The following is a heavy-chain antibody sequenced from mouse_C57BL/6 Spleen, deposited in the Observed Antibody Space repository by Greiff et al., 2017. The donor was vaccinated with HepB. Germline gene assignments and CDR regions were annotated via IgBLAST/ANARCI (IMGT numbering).Heavy chain of an antibody. V-gene: IGHV1-81*01. Sequence: VQLQQSGAELARPGASVKLSCKASGYTFTSYGISWVKQRTGQGLEWIGEIYPRSGNTYYNEKFKGKATLTADKSSSTAYMELRSLTSEDSAVYFCARVQDRSNWDEGYAMDYWGQGTSVTVSS. CDR1: GYTFTSYG. J-gene: IGHJ4*01. CDR2: IYPRSGNT. D-gene: IGHD4-1*01. CDR3: ARVQDRSNWDEGYAMDY.